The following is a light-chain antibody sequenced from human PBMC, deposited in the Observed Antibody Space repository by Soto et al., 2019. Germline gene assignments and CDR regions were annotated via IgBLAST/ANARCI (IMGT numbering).Light chain of an antibody. Sequence: ERVVTQSPTTLSLSPGARPTLSCRPSQRVISNLAWYQKKPGQAPRILIYGATTRAAGIPARFSGGGSGTDLTLTISSLQSDAVAAYYWHHYKNWRTFGQGTKVDIK. V-gene: IGKV3-15*01. CDR1: QRVISN. J-gene: IGKJ1*01. CDR2: GAT. CDR3: HHYKNWRT.